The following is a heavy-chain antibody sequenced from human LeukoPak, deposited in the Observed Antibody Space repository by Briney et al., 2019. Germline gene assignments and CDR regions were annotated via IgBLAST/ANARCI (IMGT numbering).Heavy chain of an antibody. Sequence: TGGSLRLSCAASGFTFSSYTMNWVRQAPGKGLEWVSSISSSGSHINYADSVKGRITISRDNAKNSLYLQMNSLRAEDTAVYYCARDVGVVPAAKRWDYFDYWGQGTLVTVSS. J-gene: IGHJ4*02. D-gene: IGHD2-2*01. CDR1: GFTFSSYT. V-gene: IGHV3-21*01. CDR2: ISSSGSHI. CDR3: ARDVGVVPAAKRWDYFDY.